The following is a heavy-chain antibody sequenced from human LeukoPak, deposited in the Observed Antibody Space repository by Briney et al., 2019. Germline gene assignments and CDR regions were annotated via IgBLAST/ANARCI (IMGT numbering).Heavy chain of an antibody. J-gene: IGHJ4*02. Sequence: GGSLRLSCAASGFSFSSYGMRWVRQAPGKGLEWVSGITGSAGSTHYADSVKGRFTISRDNTKNTLYLQMNSLRAEDTAIYYCAKSSYYDSSGYYREYYFDYWGQGTLVTVS. D-gene: IGHD3-22*01. V-gene: IGHV3-23*01. CDR3: AKSSYYDSSGYYREYYFDY. CDR1: GFSFSSYG. CDR2: ITGSAGST.